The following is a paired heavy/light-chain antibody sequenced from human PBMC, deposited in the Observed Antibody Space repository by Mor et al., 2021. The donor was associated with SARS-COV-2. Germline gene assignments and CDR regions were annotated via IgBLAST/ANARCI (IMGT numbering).Light chain of an antibody. CDR3: SSYTSFSTWV. V-gene: IGLV2-18*02. Sequence: QSALTQPPSVSGSPGQSVTISCTGTNSDIGKYDGVSWYQQPPGTAPKLIIYEVNSRPSGVPDRFSGSKSGNTASLTISGLQTEDEADYYCSSYTSFSTWVFGGGTQLTVL. J-gene: IGLJ3*02. CDR1: NSDIGKYDG. CDR2: EVN.
Heavy chain of an antibody. D-gene: IGHD2-8*02. Sequence: EVQLVESGGGLVKPGGSLRLSCEASGLTFKNAWMSWVRQAPGKGLEWVGRIKSKSDDETIDYAPLVRGRFSISRDDSRNTVFLQMNSLTTEDTAVYYCATVRKGTNCIGTVCLTPCFDGWGQGTLVTVSS. J-gene: IGHJ4*02. CDR3: ATVRKGTNCIGTVCLTPCFDG. CDR2: IKSKSDDETI. CDR1: GLTFKNAW. V-gene: IGHV3-15*01.